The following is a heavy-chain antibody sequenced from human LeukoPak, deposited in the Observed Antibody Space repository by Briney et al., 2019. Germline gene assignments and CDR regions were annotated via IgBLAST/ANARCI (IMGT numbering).Heavy chain of an antibody. CDR3: ARGFRRFDP. CDR1: GGSFSGYY. CDR2: INHSGST. Sequence: MTSETLSLTCAVYGGSFSGYYWSWIRQPPGKGLEWIGEINHSGSTNYNPSLKSRVTVSVDTSKNQFSLKLSSVTAADTAVYYCARGFRRFDPWGQGTLVTVSS. V-gene: IGHV4-34*01. J-gene: IGHJ5*02. D-gene: IGHD3-10*01.